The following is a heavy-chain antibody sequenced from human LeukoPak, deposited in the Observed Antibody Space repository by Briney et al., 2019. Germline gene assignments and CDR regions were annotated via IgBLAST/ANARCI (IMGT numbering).Heavy chain of an antibody. D-gene: IGHD3-22*01. CDR1: GGSISSGGYS. J-gene: IGHJ4*02. Sequence: SETLSLTCAVSGGSISSGGYSWSWIRQPPGKGLEWIGYIYYSGSTYYNPSLKSRVTISVDTSKNQFSLKLSSVTAADTAVYYCASLTYYYDSSGYYYVGYFDYWGQGTLVTVSS. V-gene: IGHV4-30-2*03. CDR3: ASLTYYYDSSGYYYVGYFDY. CDR2: IYYSGST.